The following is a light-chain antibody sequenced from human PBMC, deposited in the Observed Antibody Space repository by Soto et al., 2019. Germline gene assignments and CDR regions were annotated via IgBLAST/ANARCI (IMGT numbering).Light chain of an antibody. CDR1: SSDVGGYNY. CDR2: EVS. CDR3: SSYTRDRLVV. J-gene: IGLJ2*01. V-gene: IGLV2-14*01. Sequence: QSVLAQPASVSGSPGESITISCSGTSSDVGGYNYVSWYQQHPGKAPRFLIFEVSNRPSGVSDRFSGSKSGNTASLTISGLRAEDEAEYYCSSYTRDRLVVFGGGTK.